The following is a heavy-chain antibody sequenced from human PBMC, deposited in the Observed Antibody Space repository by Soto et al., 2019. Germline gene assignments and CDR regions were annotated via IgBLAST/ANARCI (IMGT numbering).Heavy chain of an antibody. Sequence: PSETLSLTCTVSGGSISSGDYYWSWIRQPPGKGLEWIGYIYYSGSTYYNPSLKSRVTISVDTSKNQFSLKLSSVTAADTAVYYCARDYTGTYYYYGMDVWGQGTTVTVSS. J-gene: IGHJ6*02. CDR2: IYYSGST. V-gene: IGHV4-30-4*01. CDR3: ARDYTGTYYYYGMDV. D-gene: IGHD1-26*01. CDR1: GGSISSGDYY.